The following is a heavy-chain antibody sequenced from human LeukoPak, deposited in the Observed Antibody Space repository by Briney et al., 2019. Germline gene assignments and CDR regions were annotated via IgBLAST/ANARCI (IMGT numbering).Heavy chain of an antibody. CDR3: ARDGRIWNWFDP. Sequence: SSETLSLTCTVSGGSISSYYWGWIRQPPGKGLEWIGSIYYSGSTYYNPSLKSRVTISVDTSKNQFSLKLSSVTAADTAVYYCARDGRIWNWFDPWGQGTLVTVSS. CDR2: IYYSGST. J-gene: IGHJ5*02. V-gene: IGHV4-39*07. CDR1: GGSISSYY. D-gene: IGHD1-14*01.